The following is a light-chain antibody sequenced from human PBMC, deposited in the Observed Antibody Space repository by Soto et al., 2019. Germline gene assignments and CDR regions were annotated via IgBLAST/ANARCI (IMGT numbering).Light chain of an antibody. Sequence: EIVFTQSPGTLSFSPGEKATLSCRARQSVSSSYLAWYQQKPGQAPRLLIYGASSRATGIPDRFSGSGSGTDFTLTISRLEPEDFAVYYCQQYGSSPMTFGQGTKVDIK. CDR1: QSVSSSY. V-gene: IGKV3-20*01. CDR2: GAS. J-gene: IGKJ1*01. CDR3: QQYGSSPMT.